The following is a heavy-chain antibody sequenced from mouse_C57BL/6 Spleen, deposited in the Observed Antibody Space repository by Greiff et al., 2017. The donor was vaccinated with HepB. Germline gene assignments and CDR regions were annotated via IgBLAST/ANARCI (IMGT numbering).Heavy chain of an antibody. Sequence: VQLQQPGAELVKPGASVKLSCKASGYTFTSYWITWVKQRPGQGLEWIGDIYPGSGSTNYNEKFKSKATLTVDTSSSTAYMQLSSLTSEDSAVYYCARHADYYGSSLYWYFDVWGTGTTVTVSS. D-gene: IGHD1-1*01. J-gene: IGHJ1*03. CDR1: GYTFTSYW. CDR2: IYPGSGST. V-gene: IGHV1-55*01. CDR3: ARHADYYGSSLYWYFDV.